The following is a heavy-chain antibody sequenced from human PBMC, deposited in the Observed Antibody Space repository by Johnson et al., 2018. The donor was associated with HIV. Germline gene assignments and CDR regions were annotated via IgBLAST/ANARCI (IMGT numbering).Heavy chain of an antibody. CDR2: IYSGETT. J-gene: IGHJ3*01. D-gene: IGHD5-12*01. V-gene: IGHV3-66*01. CDR1: GFTVSTNY. Sequence: QLVESGGGLVQPGGSLRLSCAASGFTVSTNYMSWIRQAPGKGLEWVSVIYSGETTYYAGSVKGRFTISRDNSKNTLYLQMNSLRAEDTAVYYCAKAPPLSTYDYDAFDVWGQGTMVTVSS. CDR3: AKAPPLSTYDYDAFDV.